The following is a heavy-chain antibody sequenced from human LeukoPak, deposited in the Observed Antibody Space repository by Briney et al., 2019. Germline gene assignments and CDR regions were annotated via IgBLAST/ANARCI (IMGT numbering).Heavy chain of an antibody. CDR3: ARAERSGTYNFGY. Sequence: GGSLRLSCATSGFTFSTYAMNWVRQAPGKGLEWVSYISGTSRTIYYADSVEGRFTISRDNAKNSLSLQMNSLRDEDTAVYYCARAERSGTYNFGYWGQGTLVS. CDR1: GFTFSTYA. V-gene: IGHV3-48*02. J-gene: IGHJ4*02. CDR2: ISGTSRTI. D-gene: IGHD1-26*01.